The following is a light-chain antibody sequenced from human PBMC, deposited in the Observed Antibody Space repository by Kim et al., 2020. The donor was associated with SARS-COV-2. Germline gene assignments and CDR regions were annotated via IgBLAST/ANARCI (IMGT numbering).Light chain of an antibody. CDR1: QDISTS. V-gene: IGKV1-16*02. J-gene: IGKJ4*01. CDR2: AAS. CDR3: QHYDRYPLS. Sequence: DIQMTQSPSSLSASVGDSVTITCRASQDISTSLAWFQQKPGKPPKSLIYAASTLQSGVPSKFSGSGSGTDFTLTISSLQPEDFATYYCQHYDRYPLSFGGGTKVDIK.